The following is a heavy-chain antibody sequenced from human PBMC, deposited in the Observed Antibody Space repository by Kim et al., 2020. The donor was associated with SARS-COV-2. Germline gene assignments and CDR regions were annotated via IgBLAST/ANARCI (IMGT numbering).Heavy chain of an antibody. D-gene: IGHD6-19*01. CDR1: GFTFSSYS. V-gene: IGHV3-21*01. J-gene: IGHJ6*02. Sequence: GGSLRLSCAASGFTFSSYSMNWVGQAPGKGLEWVSSISSSSSYIYYADSVKGRFTISRDNAKNSLYLQMNSLRAEDMDVYYCARDAHSSGWYGATWKGRYYGMDVWGQGTTVTVSS. CDR3: ARDAHSSGWYGATWKGRYYGMDV. CDR2: ISSSSSYI.